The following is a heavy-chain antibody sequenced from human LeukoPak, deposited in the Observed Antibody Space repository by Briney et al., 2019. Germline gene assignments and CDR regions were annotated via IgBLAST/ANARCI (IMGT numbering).Heavy chain of an antibody. Sequence: GGSLRLSCAGSGFTLSNDWMHWVRQGPGKGLAWVARIYSDGGRTTYADSVKGRFTISRDNAKNTLYLQMNSLRAEDTAVYYCARDPTSGWFDYWGQGTLVTVSS. CDR3: ARDPTSGWFDY. V-gene: IGHV3-74*03. CDR2: IYSDGGRT. J-gene: IGHJ4*02. D-gene: IGHD6-19*01. CDR1: GFTLSNDW.